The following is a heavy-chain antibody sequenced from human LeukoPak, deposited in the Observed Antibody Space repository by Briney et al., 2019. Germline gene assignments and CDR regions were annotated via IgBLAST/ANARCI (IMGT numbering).Heavy chain of an antibody. CDR2: ISYSGST. D-gene: IGHD1-14*01. Sequence: PSETLSLTCTVSGGSISSYYWSWIRQPPGKELEWIGDISYSGSTTYKPSLISRVTISVDTSKNQFSLKLNSVTAADTAVYYCARAPPGIGYYFDNWGQGTLVTVSS. V-gene: IGHV4-59*01. CDR3: ARAPPGIGYYFDN. J-gene: IGHJ4*02. CDR1: GGSISSYY.